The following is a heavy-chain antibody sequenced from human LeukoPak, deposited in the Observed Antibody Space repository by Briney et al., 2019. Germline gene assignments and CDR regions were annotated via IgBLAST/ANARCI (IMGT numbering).Heavy chain of an antibody. V-gene: IGHV3-23*01. CDR2: ISGSGNGT. Sequence: GGSLRPSCALYGLTFSSSAMSWVSQAPGEGVCWVSAISGSGNGTNYTDSVKGRFTISRDNSKNTLYLQMNSLRAEDTAVYYCAKEGGTGTRFDYWGQGTLVTVSS. D-gene: IGHD1-7*01. CDR3: AKEGGTGTRFDY. J-gene: IGHJ4*02. CDR1: GLTFSSSA.